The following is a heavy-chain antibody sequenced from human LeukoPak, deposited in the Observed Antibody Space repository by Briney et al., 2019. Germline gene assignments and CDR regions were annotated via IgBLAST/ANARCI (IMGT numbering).Heavy chain of an antibody. J-gene: IGHJ6*02. CDR1: GGSISSYY. Sequence: SETLSLTCTVSGGSISSYYWSWIRQPPGKGLEWIGYIYYSGSTNYNPSLKSRVTISVDTSKNQFSLKLSSVTAADTAVYYCAKDRQQLAYYYYGMGVWGQGTTVTVSS. D-gene: IGHD6-13*01. CDR3: AKDRQQLAYYYYGMGV. CDR2: IYYSGST. V-gene: IGHV4-59*01.